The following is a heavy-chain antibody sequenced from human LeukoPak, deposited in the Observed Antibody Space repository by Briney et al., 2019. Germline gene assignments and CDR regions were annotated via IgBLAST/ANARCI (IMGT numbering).Heavy chain of an antibody. J-gene: IGHJ6*03. D-gene: IGHD5-18*01. CDR2: IIPIFGTA. CDR3: ASGIRDYYYYYYMDV. V-gene: IGHV1-69*05. Sequence: ASVKVSYKASGGTFSSYAISWVRQAPGQGLEWMGGIIPIFGTANYAQKFQGRVTITTDESTSTAYMELSSLRSEDTAVYYCASGIRDYYYYYYMDVWGKGTTVTVSS. CDR1: GGTFSSYA.